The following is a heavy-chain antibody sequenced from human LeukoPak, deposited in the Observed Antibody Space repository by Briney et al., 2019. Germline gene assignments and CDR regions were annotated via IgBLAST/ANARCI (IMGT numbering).Heavy chain of an antibody. Sequence: GGSLRLSCAASGFTFSSYAMSWVSQAPGKGLEWVSAISGSGGSTYYADSVKGRFTISRDNSKNTLYLQMNSLRAEDTAVYYCAKLGDFWSGYPDYWGQGTLVTVSS. CDR1: GFTFSSYA. D-gene: IGHD3-3*01. CDR3: AKLGDFWSGYPDY. J-gene: IGHJ4*02. V-gene: IGHV3-23*01. CDR2: ISGSGGST.